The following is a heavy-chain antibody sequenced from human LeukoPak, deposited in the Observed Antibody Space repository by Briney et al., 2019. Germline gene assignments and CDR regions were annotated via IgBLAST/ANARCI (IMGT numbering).Heavy chain of an antibody. CDR2: ISQDGSVI. V-gene: IGHV3-7*03. D-gene: IGHD3-22*01. Sequence: AGGSLRLSCTASGFTFGAYCMSWVRQGPGKGLQWVANISQDGSVISYGDSVKGRFTISRDNPRNSVFLQMIFLRAEDMAMYFCTKEGQRWHSYFYRPSYALDIWGQGTMVSVSS. CDR3: TKEGQRWHSYFYRPSYALDI. CDR1: GFTFGAYC. J-gene: IGHJ3*02.